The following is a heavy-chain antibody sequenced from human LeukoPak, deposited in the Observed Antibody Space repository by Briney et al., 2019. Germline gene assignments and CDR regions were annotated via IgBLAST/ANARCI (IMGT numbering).Heavy chain of an antibody. V-gene: IGHV3-21*01. CDR3: ARSYYDILRGGIDAFDI. Sequence: PGGSLRLSCAASGFTFSSYSMNWDRQAPGKGLEWVSSISSSSSYIYYADSVKGRFTISRDNAKNSLYLQMNSLRAEDTAVYYCARSYYDILRGGIDAFDIWGQGTMVTASS. CDR1: GFTFSSYS. CDR2: ISSSSSYI. J-gene: IGHJ3*02. D-gene: IGHD3-9*01.